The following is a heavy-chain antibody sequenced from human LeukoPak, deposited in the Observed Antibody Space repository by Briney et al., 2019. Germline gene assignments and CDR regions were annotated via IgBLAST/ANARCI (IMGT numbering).Heavy chain of an antibody. V-gene: IGHV1-18*01. Sequence: GASVKVSCKASGYTFTNYGLSWVRQAPGQGLEWMGWISAFNGNTNYAQKFQGRVTMTRDTSVNTAYMQLSRLRSDDTALYYCARALFYTTGSKSNRVDYWGQGTLVTVSS. CDR3: ARALFYTTGSKSNRVDY. CDR2: ISAFNGNT. J-gene: IGHJ4*02. CDR1: GYTFTNYG. D-gene: IGHD1-1*01.